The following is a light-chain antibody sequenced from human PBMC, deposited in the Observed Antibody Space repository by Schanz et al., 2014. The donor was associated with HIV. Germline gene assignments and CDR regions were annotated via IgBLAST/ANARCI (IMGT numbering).Light chain of an antibody. CDR1: SSNIDNNY. Sequence: QSVLTQPPSVSAAPGQKVTISCSGSSSNIDNNYVSWFQQHPGAAPKLVIYDNDKRPSGIPDRFSGSKSGTSATLAITGLQAGDEADYYCATWHSSLREVVFGGGTKVTVL. CDR2: DND. V-gene: IGLV1-51*01. CDR3: ATWHSSLREVV. J-gene: IGLJ2*01.